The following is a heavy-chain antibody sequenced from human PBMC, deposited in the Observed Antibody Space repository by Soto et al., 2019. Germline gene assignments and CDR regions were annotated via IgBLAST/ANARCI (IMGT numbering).Heavy chain of an antibody. CDR3: AKSQWELLDY. D-gene: IGHD1-26*01. CDR1: GFTFKTYA. Sequence: GGSLRLSCATFGFTFKTYAMTWVRQAPGKGLEWVSAISGSGGSTYYADSVKGRFTISRDNSKNTLYLQMNSLRAEDTAVYYCAKSQWELLDYWGQGTLVTVSS. J-gene: IGHJ4*02. CDR2: ISGSGGST. V-gene: IGHV3-23*01.